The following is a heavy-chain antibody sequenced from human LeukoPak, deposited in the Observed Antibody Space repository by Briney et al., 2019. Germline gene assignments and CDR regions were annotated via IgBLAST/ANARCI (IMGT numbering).Heavy chain of an antibody. CDR3: ASRVGVAGTFDAFDL. V-gene: IGHV5-51*01. CDR1: GYNFPGHW. J-gene: IGHJ3*01. Sequence: GESLKISCATSGYNFPGHWIGWVRQLPGKGLEYVGVIFPDDSDTRYSPSSEGHVTISADTSINTAYLQWRSLQASDTAMYFCASRVGVAGTFDAFDLWGQGTMVTVSS. D-gene: IGHD6-19*01. CDR2: IFPDDSDT.